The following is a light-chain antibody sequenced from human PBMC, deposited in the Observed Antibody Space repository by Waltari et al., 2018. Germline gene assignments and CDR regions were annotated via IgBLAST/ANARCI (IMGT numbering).Light chain of an antibody. J-gene: IGKJ4*01. Sequence: DSVVTQSPLPLPVTPGEPASISCRPCQSLLHSNGYNYLDWYLQKPGQSPQLLIYLGSNRASGVPDRFSGSGSGTDFTLKISRVEAEDVGVFYCMQALQTPLTFGGGTKVEIK. CDR1: QSLLHSNGYNY. CDR3: MQALQTPLT. CDR2: LGS. V-gene: IGKV2-28*01.